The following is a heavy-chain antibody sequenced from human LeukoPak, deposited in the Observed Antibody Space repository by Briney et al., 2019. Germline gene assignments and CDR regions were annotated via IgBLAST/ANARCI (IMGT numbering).Heavy chain of an antibody. CDR1: GYTFTSYY. V-gene: IGHV1-46*01. D-gene: IGHD5-18*01. CDR3: ARDSTAMVGETIAPSDY. J-gene: IGHJ4*02. Sequence: ASVKVSCKASGYTFTSYYIHWVRQAPGQGLEWMGIINPSGGSTNYAQKFQGRVTMTRDTSTSTVYMELSRLRSDDTAVYYCARDSTAMVGETIAPSDYWGQGTLVTVSS. CDR2: INPSGGST.